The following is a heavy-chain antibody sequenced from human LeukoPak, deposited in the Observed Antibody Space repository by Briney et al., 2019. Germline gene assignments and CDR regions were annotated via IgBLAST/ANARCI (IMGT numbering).Heavy chain of an antibody. V-gene: IGHV4-39*07. D-gene: IGHD3-3*01. CDR2: IYYSGST. Sequence: SETLSLPCTVSGDSNTSSSYHWRWVRKPPGKVLDWIGSIYYSGSTYYNPSLKSRVTISVDPSKNQFSLKLSSVTAADTAVYYCARSYDFWSGYDAFDIWGQGTMVTVSS. CDR1: GDSNTSSSYH. J-gene: IGHJ3*02. CDR3: ARSYDFWSGYDAFDI.